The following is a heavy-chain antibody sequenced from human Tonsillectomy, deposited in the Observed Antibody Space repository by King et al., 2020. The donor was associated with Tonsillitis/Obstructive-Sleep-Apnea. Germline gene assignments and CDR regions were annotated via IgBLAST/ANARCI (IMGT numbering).Heavy chain of an antibody. D-gene: IGHD2-15*01. Sequence: VQLVESGGGLVQPGGSLRLSCAASGFTFSSYAMGWVRQAPGKGLEWGSAISASGGSTYYADSGKGRITSSRDNFRNKLYLQMNSLRAEETAVYYCAKNPQGYCSGGTCYLDVWGKGTTVTVSS. V-gene: IGHV3-23*04. CDR2: ISASGGST. J-gene: IGHJ6*03. CDR1: GFTFSSYA. CDR3: AKNPQGYCSGGTCYLDV.